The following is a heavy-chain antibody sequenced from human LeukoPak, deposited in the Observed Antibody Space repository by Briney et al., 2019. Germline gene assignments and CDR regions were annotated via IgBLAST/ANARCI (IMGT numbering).Heavy chain of an antibody. CDR2: ISSDGSTI. J-gene: IGHJ2*01. CDR1: GFTFSDYY. D-gene: IGHD4-23*01. Sequence: GGSLRLSCAASGFTFSDYYMNWIRQAPGKGLEWISYISSDGSTIYYGDSVKGRFTISRDNAKNSLYLQMNNLRADDTAAYYCARVAYGDNWYLDLWGRGSLVTVSS. CDR3: ARVAYGDNWYLDL. V-gene: IGHV3-11*01.